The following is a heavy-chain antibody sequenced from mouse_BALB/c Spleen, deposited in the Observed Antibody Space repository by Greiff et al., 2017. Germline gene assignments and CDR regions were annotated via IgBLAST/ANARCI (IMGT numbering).Heavy chain of an antibody. J-gene: IGHJ4*01. CDR2: ISSGGGST. V-gene: IGHV5-12-1*01. D-gene: IGHD2-10*01. Sequence: EVKVVESGGGLVKPGGSLKLSCAASGFAFSSYDMSWVRQTPKKRLEWVAYISSGGGSTYYPDTVKGRFTISRDNAKNTLYLQMSSLKSEDTAMYYCARHRTYYGNYVGYAMDYWGQGTSVTVSS. CDR1: GFAFSSYD. CDR3: ARHRTYYGNYVGYAMDY.